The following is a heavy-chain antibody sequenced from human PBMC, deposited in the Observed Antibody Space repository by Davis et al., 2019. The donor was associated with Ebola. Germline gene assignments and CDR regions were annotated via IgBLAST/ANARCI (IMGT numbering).Heavy chain of an antibody. Sequence: GESLKISCAASGFTFSSYDMHWVRQATGKGLEWVSAIGTAGDTYYPGSVKGRFTISRENAKNSLYLQMNSLRAEDTAVYYCARGLSPYYFDYWGQGTLVTVSS. J-gene: IGHJ4*02. CDR1: GFTFSSYD. CDR2: IGTAGDT. CDR3: ARGLSPYYFDY. V-gene: IGHV3-13*01. D-gene: IGHD2-21*02.